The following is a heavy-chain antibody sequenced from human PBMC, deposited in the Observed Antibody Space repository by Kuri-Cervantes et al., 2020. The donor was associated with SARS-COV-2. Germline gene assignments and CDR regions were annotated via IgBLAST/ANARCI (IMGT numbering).Heavy chain of an antibody. Sequence: ASVKVSCKASGYTFTSYDINWVRQATGQGLEWMGWMNPNSGNTGYAQKFQGRVTITRNTSISTAYMELSSLRSEDTAVYYCARGKAYNIYGGNALDYWGQGILVTVSS. CDR3: ARGKAYNIYGGNALDY. D-gene: IGHD4-23*01. CDR1: GYTFTSYD. J-gene: IGHJ4*02. V-gene: IGHV1-8*03. CDR2: MNPNSGNT.